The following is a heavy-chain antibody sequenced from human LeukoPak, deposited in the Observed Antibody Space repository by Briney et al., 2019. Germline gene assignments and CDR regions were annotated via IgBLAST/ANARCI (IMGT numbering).Heavy chain of an antibody. J-gene: IGHJ5*02. CDR1: GDSVSSNSAA. Sequence: SQTLSLICAISGDSVSSNSAAWNWIRQSPSRGLEWLGRTYYRSKWYNDYAVSVKSRITINPDTSKNQFSLRLNSVTPEDTAVYYCARGRSTTGTTGNWFDPWGQGTLVTVSS. D-gene: IGHD1-1*01. V-gene: IGHV6-1*01. CDR2: TYYRSKWYN. CDR3: ARGRSTTGTTGNWFDP.